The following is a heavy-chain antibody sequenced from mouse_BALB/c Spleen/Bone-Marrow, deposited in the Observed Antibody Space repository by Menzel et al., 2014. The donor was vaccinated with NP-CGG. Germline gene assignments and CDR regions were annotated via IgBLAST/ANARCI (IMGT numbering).Heavy chain of an antibody. CDR2: IYPGDGST. V-gene: IGHV1S56*01. CDR1: GYTFTSYY. J-gene: IGHJ4*01. D-gene: IGHD4-1*01. Sequence: QVQLKESGPELVKPGASVKISCKASGYTFTSYYIHWVKQRPGQGLEWIGWIYPGDGSTKYNEKFKGKTTLTADKSSSTAYMLLSSLTSEDSAIYFCARKENWAYAMDYWGQGTSVTVSS. CDR3: ARKENWAYAMDY.